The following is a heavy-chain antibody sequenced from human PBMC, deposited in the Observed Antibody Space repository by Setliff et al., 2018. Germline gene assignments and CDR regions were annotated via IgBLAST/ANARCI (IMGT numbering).Heavy chain of an antibody. CDR2: IYIGGSA. CDR3: ARESRYYYDNLGTLDY. CDR1: GGSISSYY. V-gene: IGHV4-4*07. D-gene: IGHD3-22*01. J-gene: IGHJ4*02. Sequence: SETLSLTCTVSGGSISSYYWGWIRQPAGKGLEWIGHIYIGGSANYNPSLKSRVTMSIDTSKNQFSLKLSSVTAADTAVYYCARESRYYYDNLGTLDYWGQGTLVTVSS.